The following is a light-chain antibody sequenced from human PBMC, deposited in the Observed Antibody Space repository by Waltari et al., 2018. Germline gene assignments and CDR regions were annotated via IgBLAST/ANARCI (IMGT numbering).Light chain of an antibody. CDR2: DVI. CDR1: SSDVGEPNY. CDR3: SAYTRGVV. V-gene: IGLV2-14*03. Sequence: QSALTQIASVAGSPGQSITISCTGTSSDVGEPNYFSWYQQHPGKLPKLLIYDVISRPSGVSTRFSGSKSGNTASLTISGLQAEDEADYYCSAYTRGVVFGGGTQLTVL. J-gene: IGLJ2*01.